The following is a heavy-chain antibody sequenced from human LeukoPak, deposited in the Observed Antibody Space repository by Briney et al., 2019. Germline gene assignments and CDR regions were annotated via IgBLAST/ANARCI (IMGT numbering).Heavy chain of an antibody. CDR1: GFTFNNAW. J-gene: IGHJ4*02. D-gene: IGHD6-13*01. Sequence: GGSLRLSCAASGFTFNNAWMSWVRQAPGKGLEWVSAISGSGGSTYYADSVKGRFTISRDNSKNTLYLQMNSLRAEDTAVYYCAKSREEAAGTRYFDYWGQGTLVTVSS. CDR3: AKSREEAAGTRYFDY. CDR2: ISGSGGST. V-gene: IGHV3-23*01.